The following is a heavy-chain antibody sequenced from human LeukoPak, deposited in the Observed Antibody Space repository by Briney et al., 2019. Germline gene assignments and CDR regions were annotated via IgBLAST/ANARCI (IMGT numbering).Heavy chain of an antibody. CDR1: GFRSSSYG. CDR3: AKGVSEWGNLGN. D-gene: IGHD7-27*01. CDR2: TRPDKDDK. J-gene: IGHJ4*02. V-gene: IGHV3-30*02. Sequence: GGSLRLSCTMSGFRSSSYGLYWVRQAPAKGLEWVVFTRPDKDDKYYSDSVRGRFTISRDNPKNTLYLQMNSLRVEDTALYFCAKGVSEWGNLGNWGQGTLVTVSS.